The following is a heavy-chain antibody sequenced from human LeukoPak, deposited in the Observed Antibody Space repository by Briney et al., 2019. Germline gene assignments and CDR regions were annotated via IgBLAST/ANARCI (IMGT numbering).Heavy chain of an antibody. Sequence: SETLSLTCSVSGGSISSYYWSWIRQPPGKGLEWIGYIYYSGSTNYNPSLKSRVTISVDTSKNQFSLKLSSVTAADTAVYYCARTRGSTLYYYYYMDVWGKGTTVTVSS. V-gene: IGHV4-59*12. CDR2: IYYSGST. CDR3: ARTRGSTLYYYYYMDV. J-gene: IGHJ6*03. CDR1: GGSISSYY. D-gene: IGHD3-10*01.